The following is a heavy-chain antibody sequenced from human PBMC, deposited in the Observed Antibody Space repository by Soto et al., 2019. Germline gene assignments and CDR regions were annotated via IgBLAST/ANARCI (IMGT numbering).Heavy chain of an antibody. Sequence: EVQLVESGGGLVQPGRSLRLSCAASGFIFDEYAMHGVRQAPGKGLEWVSSISWNSGNIGYADSVKGRFTISRDNAKNSLYLQMNRVRGEDTAFYYCAKGASTMVFAFNDPWGQGTLVTVSS. V-gene: IGHV3-9*01. CDR1: GFIFDEYA. J-gene: IGHJ5*02. CDR3: AKGASTMVFAFNDP. D-gene: IGHD3-10*01. CDR2: ISWNSGNI.